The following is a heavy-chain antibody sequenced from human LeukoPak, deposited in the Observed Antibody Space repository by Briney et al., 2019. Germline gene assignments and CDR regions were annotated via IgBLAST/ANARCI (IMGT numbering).Heavy chain of an antibody. CDR2: ISSSSGHI. Sequence: GGSLRLSCAASGLTFSSYNMNWVRQAPGKGLEWVSSISSSSGHIYYADSVKGRFTISRDNAKNSLYLQMNSLGAEDTAVYYCATEQVGAFDIWGQGTMVTVSS. V-gene: IGHV3-21*01. D-gene: IGHD1-26*01. J-gene: IGHJ3*02. CDR1: GLTFSSYN. CDR3: ATEQVGAFDI.